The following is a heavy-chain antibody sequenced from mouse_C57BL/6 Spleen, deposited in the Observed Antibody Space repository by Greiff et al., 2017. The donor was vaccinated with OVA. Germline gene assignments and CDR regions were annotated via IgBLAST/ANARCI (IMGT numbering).Heavy chain of an antibody. Sequence: EVQLKESGPGLVKPSQSLSLTCSVTGYSITSGYYWNWIRQFPGNKLEWMGYISYDGSNNYNPSLKNRISITRDTSKNQFFLKLNSVTTEDTATYYCAREEGPLDYWGQGTTLTVSS. CDR2: ISYDGSN. CDR1: GYSITSGYY. J-gene: IGHJ2*01. V-gene: IGHV3-6*01. CDR3: AREEGPLDY.